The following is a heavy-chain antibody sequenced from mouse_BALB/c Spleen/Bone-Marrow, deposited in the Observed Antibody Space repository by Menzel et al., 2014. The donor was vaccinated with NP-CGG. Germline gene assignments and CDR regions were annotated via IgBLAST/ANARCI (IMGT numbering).Heavy chain of an antibody. CDR3: ARQGYYGKGDY. V-gene: IGHV4-1*02. D-gene: IGHD2-1*01. J-gene: IGHJ2*01. Sequence: VQLKQSGGGLVQPGGSLKLSCAASGFDFSRYWMSWVRQAPGKGLEWIGEINPDSSTINYTPSLKDKFIISRDNAKNTLYLQMSKVRSEDTALYYCARQGYYGKGDYWGQGTTLTGSS. CDR2: INPDSSTI. CDR1: GFDFSRYW.